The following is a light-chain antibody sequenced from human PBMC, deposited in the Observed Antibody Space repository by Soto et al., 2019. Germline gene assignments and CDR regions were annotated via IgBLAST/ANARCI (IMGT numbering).Light chain of an antibody. CDR2: DNN. CDR3: SSYASSSTHYV. J-gene: IGLJ1*01. CDR1: SSNIENNY. Sequence: QSVLTQPPSVSAAPGQKVTISCSGSSSNIENNYVSWYQQLPGTAPKLLIYDNNKRPSGIPDRFSGSKSGNTASLTISGLQAEDEADYYCSSYASSSTHYVFGTGTKVTVL. V-gene: IGLV1-51*01.